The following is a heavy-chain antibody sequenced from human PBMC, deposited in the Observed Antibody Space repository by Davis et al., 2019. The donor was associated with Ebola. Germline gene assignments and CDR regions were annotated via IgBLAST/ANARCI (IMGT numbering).Heavy chain of an antibody. V-gene: IGHV1-2*02. CDR1: GYTFTGYY. CDR3: ARDGEYCSSTSCHPGGFNYYYYGMDV. D-gene: IGHD2-2*01. J-gene: IGHJ6*02. Sequence: ASVKVSCKASGYTFTGYYMHWVRQAPGQGLEWMGWINPNSGGTNYAQKFQGRVTMTRDTSISTAYMELSRLRSDDTAVYYCARDGEYCSSTSCHPGGFNYYYYGMDVWGQGTTVTVSS. CDR2: INPNSGGT.